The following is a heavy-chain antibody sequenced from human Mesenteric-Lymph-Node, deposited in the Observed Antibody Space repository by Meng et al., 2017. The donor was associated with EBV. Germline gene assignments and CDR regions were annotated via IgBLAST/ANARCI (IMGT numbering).Heavy chain of an antibody. J-gene: IGHJ5*02. CDR2: IYHSGST. CDR3: ASHRYCSSTSCSWFDP. V-gene: IGHV4-4*02. CDR1: GGSISSSNW. D-gene: IGHD2-2*01. Sequence: QVHLRESGPGLVEPSGTLSLPCAVSGGSISSSNWWSGVRQPPGKGLEWIGEIYHSGSTNYNPSLKSRVTISVDKSKNQFSLKLSSVTAADTAVYYCASHRYCSSTSCSWFDPWGQGTLVTVSS.